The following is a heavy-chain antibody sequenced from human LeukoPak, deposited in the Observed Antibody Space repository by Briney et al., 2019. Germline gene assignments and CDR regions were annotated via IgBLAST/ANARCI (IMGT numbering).Heavy chain of an antibody. CDR1: GGSISSYY. D-gene: IGHD4-23*01. Sequence: SETLSLTCTVSGGSISSYYWSWIRQPPGKGLEWIGYIYYSGSTNYNPSLKSRVTISVDTSKNQFSLKLSSVTAADTAVYYCARGPSTVVTPKGYYFDYWGQGTLVTVSS. V-gene: IGHV4-59*08. J-gene: IGHJ4*02. CDR2: IYYSGST. CDR3: ARGPSTVVTPKGYYFDY.